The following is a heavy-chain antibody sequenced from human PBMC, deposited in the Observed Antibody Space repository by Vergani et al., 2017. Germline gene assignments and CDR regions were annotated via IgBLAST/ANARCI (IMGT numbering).Heavy chain of an antibody. D-gene: IGHD6-6*01. V-gene: IGHV3-30-3*01. CDR1: GFTFSSYA. CDR3: AREVPIAARLGPFDY. J-gene: IGHJ4*02. Sequence: QVQLVESGGGVVQPGRSLRLSCAASGFTFSSYAMHWVRQAPGKGLEWVAVISYDGSNKYYADSVKGRFTISRDNSKNTLYLQMNSLRAEDTAVYYCAREVPIAARLGPFDYWGQGTLVTASS. CDR2: ISYDGSNK.